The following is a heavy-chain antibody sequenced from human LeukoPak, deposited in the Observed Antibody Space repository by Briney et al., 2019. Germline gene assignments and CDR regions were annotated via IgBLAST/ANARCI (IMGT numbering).Heavy chain of an antibody. D-gene: IGHD3-16*01. CDR1: GFSVSNNY. V-gene: IGHV3-66*04. J-gene: IGHJ2*01. CDR3: ARLLALGGHPQYFDL. CDR2: IYSGGDT. Sequence: GGSLRLCCTTSGFSVSNNYMNWVRQAPGKGLEWVSVIYSGGDTYYADSVRGRFTIYRDNSKNTLYLQMNSLRAEDTAVYYCARLLALGGHPQYFDLWGRGTLVTVSS.